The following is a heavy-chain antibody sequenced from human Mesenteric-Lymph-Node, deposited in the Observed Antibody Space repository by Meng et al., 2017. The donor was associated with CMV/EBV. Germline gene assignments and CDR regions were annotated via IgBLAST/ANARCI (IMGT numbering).Heavy chain of an antibody. CDR2: IYSGGST. D-gene: IGHD5-24*01. Sequence: GESLKISCAASGFTVSSNYMSWVRQAPGKGLEWVSVIYSGGSTYYADSVKGRFTISRDNSKNTLHLQMNNLRTEDTAVYSCARDRRDGYNQRGEIDYWGQGTLVTVSS. CDR3: ARDRRDGYNQRGEIDY. V-gene: IGHV3-66*02. J-gene: IGHJ4*02. CDR1: GFTVSSNY.